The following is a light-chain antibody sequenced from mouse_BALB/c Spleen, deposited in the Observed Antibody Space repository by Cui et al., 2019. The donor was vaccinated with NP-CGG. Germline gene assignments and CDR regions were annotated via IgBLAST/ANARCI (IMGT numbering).Light chain of an antibody. CDR1: LSVSSTY. J-gene: IGKJ5*01. CDR3: QQWSSNPLT. Sequence: QIVHTQSPAIMSASPGERVTMTCSARLSVSSTYFYWYQQKSGSSPKLWIYSISNLASGVPTRFSGSGSGTSYSLTINSMEAEDAATYYCQQWSSNPLTFGAGTKLELK. CDR2: SIS. V-gene: IGKV4-79*01.